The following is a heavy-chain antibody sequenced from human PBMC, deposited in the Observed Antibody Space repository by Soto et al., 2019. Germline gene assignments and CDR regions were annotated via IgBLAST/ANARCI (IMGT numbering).Heavy chain of an antibody. Sequence: GGSLRLSCAASGFTFSDYYMSWIRQAPGKGLEWVSFISGNDGSTWYADSVKGRFTISRGSSQNSLFLQMNSLRAEDTAVYSCARQPGQWLPYFDYWGPGTLVTVSS. V-gene: IGHV3-11*01. J-gene: IGHJ4*02. D-gene: IGHD6-19*01. CDR3: ARQPGQWLPYFDY. CDR2: ISGNDGST. CDR1: GFTFSDYY.